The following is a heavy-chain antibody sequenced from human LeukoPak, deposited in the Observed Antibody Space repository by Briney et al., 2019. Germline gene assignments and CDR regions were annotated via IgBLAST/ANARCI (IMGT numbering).Heavy chain of an antibody. CDR3: VRPKHSSTSWLHYGMDV. V-gene: IGHV3-66*04. J-gene: IGHJ6*02. D-gene: IGHD2-2*01. CDR1: GFIVSSNH. CDR2: IYSGGTT. Sequence: PGGSLRLSCAASGFIVSSNHMSWVRQTPGKGLEWVSLIYSGGTTYYADSVKGRFTLSRDNSENTLYLQMNSLRAEDTAVYYCVRPKHSSTSWLHYGMDVWGQGTTVTVSS.